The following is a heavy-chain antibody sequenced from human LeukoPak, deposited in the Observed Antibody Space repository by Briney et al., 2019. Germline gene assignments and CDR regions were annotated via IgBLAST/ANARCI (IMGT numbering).Heavy chain of an antibody. CDR3: ARGRAYCSSTTCYEAIDI. V-gene: IGHV3-66*02. J-gene: IGHJ3*02. CDR2: IYSGGST. CDR1: GFTVSSNY. Sequence: GGSLRLSCAASGFTVSSNYMSWVRQAPGKGLEWVSLIYSGGSTYYADSVKGRFTVSRVNSKDTLYLQMTSLRAEDPAVYYCARGRAYCSSTTCYEAIDIWGQGTMVTVSS. D-gene: IGHD2-2*01.